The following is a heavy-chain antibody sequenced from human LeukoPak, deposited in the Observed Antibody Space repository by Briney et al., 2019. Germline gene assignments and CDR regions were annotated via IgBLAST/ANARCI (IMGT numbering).Heavy chain of an antibody. J-gene: IGHJ5*02. CDR1: GFTFGSYA. CDR3: ARDPLSPSVLRYFDWPWDNWFDP. D-gene: IGHD3-9*01. CDR2: ISYDGSNK. V-gene: IGHV3-30*04. Sequence: GGSLRLSCAASGFTFGSYAMHWVRQAPGKGLEWVAVISYDGSNKYYADSVKGRFTISRDNSKNTLHLQMNSLRAEDTAVYYCARDPLSPSVLRYFDWPWDNWFDPWGQGTLVTVSS.